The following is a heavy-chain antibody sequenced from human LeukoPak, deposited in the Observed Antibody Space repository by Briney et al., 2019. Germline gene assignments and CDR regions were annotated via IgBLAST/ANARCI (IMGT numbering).Heavy chain of an antibody. J-gene: IGHJ6*03. D-gene: IGHD3-3*01. V-gene: IGHV3-30*02. Sequence: GGSLRLSCAASGFTFSSYGMHWVRQAPGKGLEWVAFIRYDGSNKYYADSVKGRFTISRDNAKNSLYLQMNSLRAEDTAVYYCARVVWDFWSGYYTSPYYYMDVWGKGTTVTVSS. CDR3: ARVVWDFWSGYYTSPYYYMDV. CDR1: GFTFSSYG. CDR2: IRYDGSNK.